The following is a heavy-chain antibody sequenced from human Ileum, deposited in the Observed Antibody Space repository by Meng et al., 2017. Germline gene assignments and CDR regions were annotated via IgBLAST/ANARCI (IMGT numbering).Heavy chain of an antibody. CDR2: INAGNGNI. Sequence: QVQLVQSGTEVKKVGASVKVSCTASGYTFRNYPLHWVRQAPGQRPEWMGWINAGNGNIKISQKFQGRITITSDTSATAYMELSSLRSEDTAVYFCARENDYWNYFDYGGQGSLVTVSS. V-gene: IGHV1-3*01. CDR3: ARENDYWNYFDY. J-gene: IGHJ4*02. D-gene: IGHD1-1*01. CDR1: GYTFRNYP.